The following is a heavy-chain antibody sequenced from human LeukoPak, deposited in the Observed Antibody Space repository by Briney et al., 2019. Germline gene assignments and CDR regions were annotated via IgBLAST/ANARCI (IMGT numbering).Heavy chain of an antibody. Sequence: PGGSLRLSCAASGFTFSSYWMSWVRQAPGKGLEWVANIKQDGSEKYYVDSVKGRFTISRDNAKNSLYLQMNSLRAEDTAVYYCASNRGIRVVRGVIITPFDYWGQGTLVTVSS. CDR3: ASNRGIRVVRGVIITPFDY. J-gene: IGHJ4*02. D-gene: IGHD3-10*01. CDR1: GFTFSSYW. CDR2: IKQDGSEK. V-gene: IGHV3-7*01.